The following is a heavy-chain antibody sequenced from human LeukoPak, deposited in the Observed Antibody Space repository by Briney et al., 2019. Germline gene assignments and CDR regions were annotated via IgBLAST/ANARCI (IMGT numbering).Heavy chain of an antibody. CDR2: IDKDGNEI. CDR1: GLSISNFW. V-gene: IGHV3-7*01. Sequence: GGSLRLSCAASGLSISNFWMHWVCQAPGKGLEWVAIIDKDGNEIKYVDSVKGRITLSRDNGKNSVYLQMNSLRTEDTALYYCVTDGDKWNDFEYWGQGTLVTVSS. CDR3: VTDGDKWNDFEY. J-gene: IGHJ4*02. D-gene: IGHD1-1*01.